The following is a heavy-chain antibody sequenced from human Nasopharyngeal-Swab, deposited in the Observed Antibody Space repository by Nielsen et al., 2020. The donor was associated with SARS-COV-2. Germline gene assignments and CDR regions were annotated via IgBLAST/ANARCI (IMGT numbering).Heavy chain of an antibody. D-gene: IGHD1-26*01. V-gene: IGHV3-30-3*01. CDR2: ISYDGSNK. Sequence: GGSLRLSCAASGFTFSSYAMHWVRQAPGKGLEWVAVISYDGSNKYYADSVKGRFTISRDNSKNTLYLQMNSLKTEDTAVYYCARESREPWELLLLYWYFDLWGRGTLVTVSS. CDR1: GFTFSSYA. CDR3: ARESREPWELLLLYWYFDL. J-gene: IGHJ2*01.